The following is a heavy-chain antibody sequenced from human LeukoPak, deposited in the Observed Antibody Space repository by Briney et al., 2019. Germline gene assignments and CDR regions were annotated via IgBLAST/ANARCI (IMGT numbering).Heavy chain of an antibody. Sequence: PSETLSLTCSVSDGSISDYYWHWIRQPPGKGVEWIGYIHYSGSTSYSPSLKSRVTISVDTSKNQFSLELNAVAAADTAVYYCAREYSSFEYWGQGILVTVSS. CDR2: IHYSGST. CDR1: DGSISDYY. D-gene: IGHD4-11*01. V-gene: IGHV4-59*01. CDR3: AREYSSFEY. J-gene: IGHJ4*02.